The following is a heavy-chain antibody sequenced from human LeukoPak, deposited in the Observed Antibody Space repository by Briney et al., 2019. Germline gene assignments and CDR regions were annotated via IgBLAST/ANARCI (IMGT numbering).Heavy chain of an antibody. CDR3: ARGSIHPAMIVVVNPFDY. J-gene: IGHJ4*02. D-gene: IGHD3-22*01. CDR1: GYTFTSYG. CDR2: INPNSGGT. V-gene: IGHV1-2*02. Sequence: GASVKVSCKASGYTFTSYGISWVRQAPGQGLEWMGWINPNSGGTNYAQKFQGRVTMTRDTSISTAYMELSRLRSDDTAVYYCARGSIHPAMIVVVNPFDYWGQGTLVTVSS.